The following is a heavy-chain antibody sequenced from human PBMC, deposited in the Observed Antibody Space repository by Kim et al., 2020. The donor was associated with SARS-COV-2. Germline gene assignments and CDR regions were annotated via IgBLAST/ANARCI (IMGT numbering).Heavy chain of an antibody. D-gene: IGHD6-25*01. Sequence: LSLTCAASGFSFGDYGMHWVRQAPGKGLEWVSGLSENSGSIGYADSVKGRFTISRDNAKNSLYLQMNSLRPEDTALYFCAKQSSGWQYFDSWGQGTLVTVSS. CDR1: GFSFGDYG. J-gene: IGHJ4*02. CDR3: AKQSSGWQYFDS. V-gene: IGHV3-9*01. CDR2: LSENSGSI.